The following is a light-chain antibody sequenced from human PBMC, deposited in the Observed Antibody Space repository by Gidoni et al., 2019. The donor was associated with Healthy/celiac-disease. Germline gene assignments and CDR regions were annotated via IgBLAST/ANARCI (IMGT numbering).Light chain of an antibody. V-gene: IGKV3-11*01. CDR2: DAS. J-gene: IGKJ4*01. CDR3: QQRSNWPPLT. Sequence: EILLTQSPATLSLSPGERATLSCRASQSVSSYLACYQQKPGQAPRLLIYDASNRATGILARFSGSGSGTDFTLTISSLEPEDFAVYYCQQRSNWPPLTFGGGTKVEIK. CDR1: QSVSSY.